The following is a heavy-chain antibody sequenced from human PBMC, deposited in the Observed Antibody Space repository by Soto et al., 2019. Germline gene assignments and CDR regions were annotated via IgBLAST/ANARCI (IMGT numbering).Heavy chain of an antibody. V-gene: IGHV4-59*01. Sequence: SETLSLTCVVSGGSLSSYYWSWIRQPPGKGLEWIGYIYYSGSTNYNPSLKSRVTISVDTSKNQFSLKLSSVTAADTAVYYCARGRITMVRGVISLLPLDYWGQGTLVTVSS. CDR2: IYYSGST. D-gene: IGHD3-10*01. J-gene: IGHJ4*02. CDR3: ARGRITMVRGVISLLPLDY. CDR1: GGSLSSYY.